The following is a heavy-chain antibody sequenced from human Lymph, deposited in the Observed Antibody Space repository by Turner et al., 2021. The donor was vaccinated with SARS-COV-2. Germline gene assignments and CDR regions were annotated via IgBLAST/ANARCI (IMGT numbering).Heavy chain of an antibody. CDR1: GFTFSNSG. CDR2: IWYDGSDK. Sequence: QVQLVESGGGVVQPGRSMSLPCVASGFTFSNSGMHWLRQAPGKVLEWVAIIWYDGSDKFYADSVKGRFTISRDNAKNTLYLQMNSLRAEDTAVYYCARHNGGRLDYWGQGTLVTVSS. V-gene: IGHV3-33*01. CDR3: ARHNGGRLDY. J-gene: IGHJ4*02. D-gene: IGHD3-16*01.